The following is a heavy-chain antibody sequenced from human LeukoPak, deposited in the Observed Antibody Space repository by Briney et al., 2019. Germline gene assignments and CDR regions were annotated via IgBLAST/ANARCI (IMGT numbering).Heavy chain of an antibody. CDR2: IYYSGST. D-gene: IGHD5-24*01. CDR1: GGSISSYY. V-gene: IGHV4-59*01. CDR3: ASQRWLQPFDY. Sequence: PSETLSLTCTVSGGSISSYYWSWIRQPPGKGLEWIGYIYYSGSTNYNPSLKSRVTISVDTSKNQFSLKLCSVTAADTAVYYCASQRWLQPFDYWGQGTLVTVSS. J-gene: IGHJ4*02.